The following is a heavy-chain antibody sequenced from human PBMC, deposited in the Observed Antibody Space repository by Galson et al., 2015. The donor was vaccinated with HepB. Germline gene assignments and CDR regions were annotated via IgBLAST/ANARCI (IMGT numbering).Heavy chain of an antibody. CDR2: ITGSGGST. V-gene: IGHV3-23*01. D-gene: IGHD3-3*01. CDR3: AEDPIFGASGWFYFDY. Sequence: SLRLSCAASGFRFSNYAMSWVRQAPGKGLEWVSGITGSGGSTYYAASVKGRFTISRDNTKNTLYLQMRGLRADDTAVYYCAEDPIFGASGWFYFDYWGQGTVVTVSS. CDR1: GFRFSNYA. J-gene: IGHJ4*02.